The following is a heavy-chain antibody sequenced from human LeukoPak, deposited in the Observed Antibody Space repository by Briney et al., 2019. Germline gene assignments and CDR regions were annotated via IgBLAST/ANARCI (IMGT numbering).Heavy chain of an antibody. J-gene: IGHJ3*02. CDR3: ASPPASGSGSYNDAFDI. V-gene: IGHV3-48*04. D-gene: IGHD3-10*01. CDR2: ISSSGSTI. Sequence: GGSLRLSCAASGFTFNTYGMHWVRQAPGKGLEWVSYISSSGSTIYYADSVKGRFTISRDNAKNSLYLQMNSLRAEDTAVYYCASPPASGSGSYNDAFDIWGQGTMVTVSS. CDR1: GFTFNTYG.